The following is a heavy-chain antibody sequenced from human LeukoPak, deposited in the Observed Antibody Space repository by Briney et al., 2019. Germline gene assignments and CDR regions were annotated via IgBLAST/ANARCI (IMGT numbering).Heavy chain of an antibody. Sequence: SETLSLTCTVSSGSISSSTYYWGWIRQPPGKGLEWIGSIYHSGSTYYNPSLKSRVTISVDTSKNQFSLKLSSVTAADTAVYYCARVERPGGYDTSGYFSWGEYYCMDVWGKGTTVTVSS. J-gene: IGHJ6*03. CDR2: IYHSGST. CDR3: ARVERPGGYDTSGYFSWGEYYCMDV. V-gene: IGHV4-39*07. CDR1: SGSISSSTYY. D-gene: IGHD3-22*01.